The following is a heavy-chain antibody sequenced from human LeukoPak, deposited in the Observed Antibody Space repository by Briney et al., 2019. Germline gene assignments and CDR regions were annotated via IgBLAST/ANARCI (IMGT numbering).Heavy chain of an antibody. Sequence: PRVSLRLPCAASGFSFSSYSMNWVRQAPGKGLAWVSSISSSSCYLYYPASVKGRFTISRDNAKNSLYLQMNSLRAEDTAVYYCARDAFRLLVRGVITEFDYWGQGTLVTVSS. CDR2: ISSSSCYL. CDR3: ARDAFRLLVRGVITEFDY. J-gene: IGHJ4*02. CDR1: GFSFSSYS. D-gene: IGHD3-10*01. V-gene: IGHV3-21*01.